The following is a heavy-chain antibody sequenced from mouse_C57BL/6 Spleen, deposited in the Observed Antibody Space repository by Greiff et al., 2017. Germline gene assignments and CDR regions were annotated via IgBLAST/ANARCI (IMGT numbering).Heavy chain of an antibody. CDR1: GFTFSDYG. J-gene: IGHJ3*01. V-gene: IGHV5-17*01. CDR3: ERGDYEAWFAY. Sequence: EVMLVESGGGLVKPGGSLKLSCAASGFTFSDYGMHWVRQAPEQGLEWVAYISSGSSTIYYADKVKGRFTISRDNATNTLFLQMTSLRSEDTAIYCCERGDYEAWFAYWGQGTLVTVSA. CDR2: ISSGSSTI. D-gene: IGHD2-4*01.